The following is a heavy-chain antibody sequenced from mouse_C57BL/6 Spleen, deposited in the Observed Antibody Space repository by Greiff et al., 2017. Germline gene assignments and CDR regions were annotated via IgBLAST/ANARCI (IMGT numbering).Heavy chain of an antibody. J-gene: IGHJ4*01. CDR1: GFTFNTYA. V-gene: IGHV10-3*01. CDR2: ISSKSSNYAT. Sequence: EVQLVESGGGLVQPKGSLKLSCAASGFTFNTYAMHWVRPAPGKGLEWVARISSKSSNYATYYADSVKDRFTISIEDSQSMLYLQMNNLKTEDTAMYYCVREGLRPLYAMDYWGQGTSVTVSS. CDR3: VREGLRPLYAMDY. D-gene: IGHD2-4*01.